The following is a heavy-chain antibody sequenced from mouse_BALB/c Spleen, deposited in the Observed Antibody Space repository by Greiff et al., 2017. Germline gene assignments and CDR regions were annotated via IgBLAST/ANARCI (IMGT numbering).Heavy chain of an antibody. D-gene: IGHD1-1*01. J-gene: IGHJ1*01. CDR3: ARGRDYGSPYWYFDV. CDR2: ISSGGST. CDR1: GFTFSSYA. V-gene: IGHV5-6-5*01. Sequence: EVKVVESGGGLVKPGGSLKLSCAASGFTFSSYAMSWVRQTPEKRLEWVASISSGGSTYYPDSVKGRFTISRDNARNILYLQMSSLRSEDTAMYYCARGRDYGSPYWYFDVWGAGTTVTVSS.